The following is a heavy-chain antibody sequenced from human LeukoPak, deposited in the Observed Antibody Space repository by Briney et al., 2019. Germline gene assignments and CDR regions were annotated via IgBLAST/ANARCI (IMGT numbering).Heavy chain of an antibody. J-gene: IGHJ4*02. CDR1: GFTFSSYW. D-gene: IGHD4-11*01. V-gene: IGHV3-7*01. CDR2: IKQDGSEK. Sequence: GSLRLSCAASGFTFSSYWMSWVRQAPGKGLEWVANIKQDGSEKYYVDSVKGRFTISRDNAMNSLYLQMNSLRAEDTAVYYCARDGTDDYPLDYWGQGTLVTVSS. CDR3: ARDGTDDYPLDY.